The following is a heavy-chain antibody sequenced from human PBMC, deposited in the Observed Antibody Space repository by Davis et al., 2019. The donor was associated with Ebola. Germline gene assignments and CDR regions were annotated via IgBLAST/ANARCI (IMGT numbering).Heavy chain of an antibody. V-gene: IGHV1-69*04. D-gene: IGHD6-19*01. J-gene: IGHJ4*02. CDR3: ARDLGVAGDY. CDR1: GYTFTNYD. CDR2: IIPILGIA. Sequence: SVKVSCKASGYTFTNYDVEWVRQAPGQGLEWMGRIIPILGIANYAQKFQGRVTITADKSTSTAYMELSSLRSEDTAVYYCARDLGVAGDYWGQGTLVTVSS.